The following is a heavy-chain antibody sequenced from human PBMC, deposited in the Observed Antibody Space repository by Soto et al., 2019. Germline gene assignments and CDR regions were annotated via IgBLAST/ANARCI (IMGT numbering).Heavy chain of an antibody. Sequence: QVQLVQSGAEVKKPGSSVKVSCKASGGTFSSYTISWVRQAPGQGLEWMGGIIPMFGTGNNAQKVQGRVTTTANESTNTAYMELSSLSSEDTAVYYCARRYCISTSWHYSGLDVLGQGAMVSAAS. V-gene: IGHV1-69*12. CDR2: IIPMFGTG. J-gene: IGHJ6*02. D-gene: IGHD2-2*01. CDR3: ARRYCISTSWHYSGLDV. CDR1: GGTFSSYT.